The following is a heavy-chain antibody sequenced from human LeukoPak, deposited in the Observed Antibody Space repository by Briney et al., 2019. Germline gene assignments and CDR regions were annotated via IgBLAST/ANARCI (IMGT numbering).Heavy chain of an antibody. CDR2: MNPKSGKT. V-gene: IGHV1-8*01. Sequence: ASVKVSCKASGYTFTSYDINWVRQATGEGLEWMGWMNPKSGKTSYAQKLQGRVTMTRNTCISTAYLGLRSLRSEDTAVYYCARGVLDCGGDCYTFDPWGQGTLVTVSS. CDR3: ARGVLDCGGDCYTFDP. J-gene: IGHJ5*02. D-gene: IGHD2-21*02. CDR1: GYTFTSYD.